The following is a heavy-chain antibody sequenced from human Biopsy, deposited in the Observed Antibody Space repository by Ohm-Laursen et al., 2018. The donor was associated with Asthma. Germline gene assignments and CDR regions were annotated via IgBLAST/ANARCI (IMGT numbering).Heavy chain of an antibody. CDR1: GGAFSNYA. Sequence: SVKVSCNASGGAFSNYAINWVRQAPGQGLEWVGETVPFFGTTNYGHKFQGRVTITADESTATAYMELTSLRSDDTAVYYCARGLMAPGGALASSIWGQGTMVTVSS. CDR3: ARGLMAPGGALASSI. CDR2: TVPFFGTT. J-gene: IGHJ3*02. D-gene: IGHD2-8*01. V-gene: IGHV1-69*13.